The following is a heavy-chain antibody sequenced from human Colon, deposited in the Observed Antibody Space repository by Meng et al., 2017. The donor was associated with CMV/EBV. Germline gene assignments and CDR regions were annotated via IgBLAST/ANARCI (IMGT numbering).Heavy chain of an antibody. CDR1: GYTFTSYD. V-gene: IGHV1-8*01. J-gene: IGHJ6*02. CDR2: MNPNSGNT. Sequence: ASVKVSCEASGYTFTSYDINWVRQATGQGLEWMGWMNPNSGNTGYAQKFQGRVTMTRNTSISTAYMELSSLRSEDTAVYYCASSYYYDSSGYYDAGPPRDYYYGMDVWGQGTTVTVSS. D-gene: IGHD3-22*01. CDR3: ASSYYYDSSGYYDAGPPRDYYYGMDV.